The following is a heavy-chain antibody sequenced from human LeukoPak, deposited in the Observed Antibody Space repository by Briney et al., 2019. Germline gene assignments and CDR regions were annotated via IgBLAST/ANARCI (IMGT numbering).Heavy chain of an antibody. J-gene: IGHJ3*02. CDR3: AKGKYTILTGYSAFDI. D-gene: IGHD3-9*01. CDR2: ISWNSGNI. V-gene: IGHV3-9*01. Sequence: SLRLSCAASGFTFDDYAMHWVRQAPGKGLEWVSGISWNSGNIGYADSVKGRFTISRGNAKNSLYLQMNSLRAEDTALYFCAKGKYTILTGYSAFDIWGQGTMVTVSS. CDR1: GFTFDDYA.